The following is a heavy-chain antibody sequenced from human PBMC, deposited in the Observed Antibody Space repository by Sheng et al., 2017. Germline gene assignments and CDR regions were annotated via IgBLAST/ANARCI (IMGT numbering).Heavy chain of an antibody. V-gene: IGHV3-30*02. J-gene: IGHJ3*02. D-gene: IGHD3-10*01. CDR3: AKDYYGGNSHAFDI. CDR1: GFTFSSYG. CDR2: IRYDGSNK. Sequence: QVQLVESGGGVVQPGGSLRLSCAASGFTFSSYGMHWVRQAPGKGLEWVAFIRYDGSNKYYADSVKGRFTISRDNSKNTLYLQMNSLRAEDTAVYYCAKDYYGGNSHAFDIWGQGTMVTVSS.